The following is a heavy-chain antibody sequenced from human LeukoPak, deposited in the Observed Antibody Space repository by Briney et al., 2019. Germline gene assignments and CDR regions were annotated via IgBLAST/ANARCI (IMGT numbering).Heavy chain of an antibody. V-gene: IGHV4-39*01. CDR2: IYYSGKT. CDR3: ARLLLWFGGIDY. J-gene: IGHJ4*02. Sequence: TSETLSLTCTVSGGSISTSSYYWGWIRQPPGKGLEWIGSIYYSGKTYYNASLKSRLTISVDTSKNQFSLKLSSVTAADTAVYYCARLLLWFGGIDYWGQGTLVTVSS. CDR1: GGSISTSSYY. D-gene: IGHD3-10*01.